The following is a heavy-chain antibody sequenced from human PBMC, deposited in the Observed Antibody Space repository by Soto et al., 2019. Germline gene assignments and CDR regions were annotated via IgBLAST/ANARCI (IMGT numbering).Heavy chain of an antibody. CDR2: ISSGSKTI. D-gene: IGHD1-26*01. J-gene: IGHJ4*02. CDR3: AREDILGARSFDY. V-gene: IGHV3-48*02. CDR1: GFTFSSYS. Sequence: EVQLVESGGGLVQWGGSLRLSCAASGFTFSSYSVNWVRQAPGKGLEWVSYISSGSKTIFYADSVKGRFTVSRDNAKNSQYLQMNSLRDEDTAVYYGAREDILGARSFDYWGQGTLVTVSS.